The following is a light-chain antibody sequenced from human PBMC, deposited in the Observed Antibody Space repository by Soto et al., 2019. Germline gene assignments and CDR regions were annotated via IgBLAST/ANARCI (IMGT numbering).Light chain of an antibody. Sequence: EIMMTQSPATLSVSPGERATLSCRASQSVGSNLAWYQQRPGQAPTVLIYGASTRATGVPARFSGSGSGTELPLTISSLQSEDFAVYSCQKYNNGPQTFGQGTKVEIK. J-gene: IGKJ1*01. CDR1: QSVGSN. CDR2: GAS. V-gene: IGKV3-15*01. CDR3: QKYNNGPQT.